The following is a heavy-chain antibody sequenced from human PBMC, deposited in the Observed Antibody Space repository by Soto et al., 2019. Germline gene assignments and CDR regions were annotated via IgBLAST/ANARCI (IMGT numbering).Heavy chain of an antibody. CDR2: IYTSGST. CDR1: VGSISSYY. J-gene: IGHJ4*02. CDR3: ARDRDDGYSSGWLEY. D-gene: IGHD6-19*01. Sequence: PSETLSLTCTVSVGSISSYYWSWIRQPAGKGLEWIGRIYTSGSTNYNPSLKSRVTMSVDTSKNQFSLKLSSVTAADTAVYYCARDRDDGYSSGWLEYWGQGTLLTLSS. V-gene: IGHV4-4*07.